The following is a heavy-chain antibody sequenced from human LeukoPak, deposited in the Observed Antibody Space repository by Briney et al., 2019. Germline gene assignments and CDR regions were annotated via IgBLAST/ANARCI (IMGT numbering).Heavy chain of an antibody. Sequence: ASVKVSCKASGYTFTGYYMHWVRQAPGQGLEWMGRINPNSGGTNYAQKLQGRVTMTTDTSTSTAYMELRSLRSDDTAVYYCARRHMGYSYGYGYYFDYWGQGTLVTVSS. D-gene: IGHD5-18*01. CDR2: INPNSGGT. CDR3: ARRHMGYSYGYGYYFDY. CDR1: GYTFTGYY. J-gene: IGHJ4*02. V-gene: IGHV1-2*06.